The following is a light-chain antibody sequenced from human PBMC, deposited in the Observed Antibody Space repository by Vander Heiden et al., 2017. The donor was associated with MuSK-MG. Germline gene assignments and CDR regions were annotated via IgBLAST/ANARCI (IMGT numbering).Light chain of an antibody. Sequence: DIEMTQSPSSLSASVGDRVTITCQASQDISNYLNWYQQKAGKAPKLLIYDASNLETGVPSMFSGSGYGTDFTFTISSLQPEDIATYYCQWYDNLLRRTFGQGTKVEIK. J-gene: IGKJ1*01. CDR1: QDISNY. CDR3: QWYDNLLRRT. CDR2: DAS. V-gene: IGKV1-33*01.